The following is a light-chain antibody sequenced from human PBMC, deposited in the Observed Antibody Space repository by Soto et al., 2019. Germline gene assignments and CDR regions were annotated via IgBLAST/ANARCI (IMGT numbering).Light chain of an antibody. Sequence: DIVMTQSPDSLAVSLGERATINCKSSQSVLHSSNNGNYLAWYQQKPGQPPKLLIYWASTRESGVPDRFSGRGSETDFTLPISTLQAEDVAVYYCQQYYDIPIPFGQGTRLEI. CDR3: QQYYDIPIP. V-gene: IGKV4-1*01. CDR2: WAS. CDR1: QSVLHSSNNGNY. J-gene: IGKJ5*01.